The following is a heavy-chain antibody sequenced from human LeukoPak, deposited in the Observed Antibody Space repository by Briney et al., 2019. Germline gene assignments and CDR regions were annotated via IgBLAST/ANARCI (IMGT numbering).Heavy chain of an antibody. CDR2: ISGSGAAT. D-gene: IGHD3-10*01. CDR3: ARDRADGGYGSGSYFSL. J-gene: IGHJ4*02. V-gene: IGHV3-23*01. CDR1: GFTFSTYA. Sequence: GGSLRLSCAASGFTFSTYAMSWVRQAPGKGLECVSAISGSGAATSYADSVKGRFTISRDNAKSSLYLKMNSLRAEDTAVYYCARDRADGGYGSGSYFSLWGQGTLVTVSS.